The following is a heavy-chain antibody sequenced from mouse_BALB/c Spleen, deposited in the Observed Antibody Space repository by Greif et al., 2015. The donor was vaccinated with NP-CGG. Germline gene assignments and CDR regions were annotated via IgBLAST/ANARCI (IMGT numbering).Heavy chain of an antibody. J-gene: IGHJ2*01. V-gene: IGHV5-17*02. CDR3: ARSLYYYGSSSYFDY. CDR1: GFTFSSFG. D-gene: IGHD1-1*01. CDR2: ISSGSSTI. Sequence: VQLKQSGGGLVQPGGSRKLSCAASGFTFSSFGMHWVRQAPEKGLEWVAYISSGSSTIYYADTVKGRFTISRDNPKNTLFLQMTSLRSEDTAMYYCARSLYYYGSSSYFDYWGQGTTLTVSS.